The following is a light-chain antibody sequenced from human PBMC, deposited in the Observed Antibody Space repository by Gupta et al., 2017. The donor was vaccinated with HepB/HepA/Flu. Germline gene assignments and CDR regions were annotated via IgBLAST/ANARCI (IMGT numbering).Light chain of an antibody. CDR2: DAS. J-gene: IGKJ2*03. CDR3: QQYNNWPGS. V-gene: IGKV3-15*01. CDR1: QNVNRN. Sequence: IVMTQSPATLSVSPGERASFSCRASQNVNRNLAWYQQKPGQAPRLLISDASTRATDIPARFSGSGSATEFTLTISSLQSEDFAVYYCQQYNNWPGSFDQGTKLEIK.